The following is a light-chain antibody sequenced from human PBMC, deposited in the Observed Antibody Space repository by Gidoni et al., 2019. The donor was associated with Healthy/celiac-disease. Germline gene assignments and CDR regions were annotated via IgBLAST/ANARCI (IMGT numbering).Light chain of an antibody. V-gene: IGLV2-14*01. CDR1: SSDVGGYNY. Sequence: QSAMTQPASVSGSPGQSITLSCTGTSSDVGGYNYVSWYQQPPGTAPNLMIYEVSHRPSGVPDRFSGSKSGNTASLTISGLQAEDEADYYCGSYTSSSTPWVFGGGTKLTVL. CDR3: GSYTSSSTPWV. CDR2: EVS. J-gene: IGLJ2*01.